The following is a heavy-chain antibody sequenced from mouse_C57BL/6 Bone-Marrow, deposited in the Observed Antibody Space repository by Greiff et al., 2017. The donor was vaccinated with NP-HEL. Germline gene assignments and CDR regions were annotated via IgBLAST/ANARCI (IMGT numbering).Heavy chain of an antibody. V-gene: IGHV1-50*01. J-gene: IGHJ3*01. CDR1: GYTFTSYW. CDR2: IDPSDSYT. D-gene: IGHD2-3*01. Sequence: VQLQQPGAELVKPGASVKLSCKASGYTFTSYWMQWVKQRPGQGLEWIGEIDPSDSYTNYNQKLKGKATLTVDTSSSTAYMQLSSLTSEDSAVYYCARDGPFAYWGQGTLVTVSA. CDR3: ARDGPFAY.